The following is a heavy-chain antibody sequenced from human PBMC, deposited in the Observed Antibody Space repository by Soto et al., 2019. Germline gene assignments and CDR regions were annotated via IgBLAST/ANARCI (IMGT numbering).Heavy chain of an antibody. CDR1: GFTFSSYA. Sequence: VGSLRLSCAASGFTFSSYAMSWVRQAPGKGLEWVSAISGSGGSTYYADSMKGRFTISRDNSSNTLYLQMNSLRAEDTAFYYCAREREDAFDIWGQGTMVTVSS. J-gene: IGHJ3*02. D-gene: IGHD1-26*01. CDR2: ISGSGGST. CDR3: AREREDAFDI. V-gene: IGHV3-23*01.